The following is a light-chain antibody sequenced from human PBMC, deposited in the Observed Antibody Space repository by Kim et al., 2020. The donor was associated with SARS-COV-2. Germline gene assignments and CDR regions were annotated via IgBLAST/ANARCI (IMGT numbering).Light chain of an antibody. Sequence: ASVGDRVTITCRASQGISNRLAWYQQKPGKVPELVIYDASALHSGVPARFSGSGSGTDFTLTISSLQPEDVATYYCQKYNSVPLTFGGGTKVDIK. CDR3: QKYNSVPLT. CDR1: QGISNR. V-gene: IGKV1-27*01. J-gene: IGKJ4*01. CDR2: DAS.